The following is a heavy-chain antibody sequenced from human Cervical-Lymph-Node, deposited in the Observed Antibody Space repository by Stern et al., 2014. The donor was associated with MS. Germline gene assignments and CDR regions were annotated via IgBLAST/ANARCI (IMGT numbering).Heavy chain of an antibody. V-gene: IGHV4-30-2*01. CDR2: IYHSGST. Sequence: QLQLQESGSGLVKPSQTLSLTCAVSGGSISSGGYSWSWIRQPPGKGLAWIGYIYHSGSTYDNPSLKRRITISVDRAEYPFSLKLSSVTAADTAVYYCARSSTVTPNAFDIWGQGTMVRLF. CDR1: GGSISSGGYS. J-gene: IGHJ3*02. CDR3: ARSSTVTPNAFDI. D-gene: IGHD4-17*01.